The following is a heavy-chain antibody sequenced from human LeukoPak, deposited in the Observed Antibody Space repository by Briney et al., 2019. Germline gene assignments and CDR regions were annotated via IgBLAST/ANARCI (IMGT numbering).Heavy chain of an antibody. CDR3: ARHGIVGARAAFDI. Sequence: SETLSLTCTVSGGSISSSSYYWGWIRQPPGKGLEWIGNIYYRGSTYYNPSLKSRVTISVDTSKNQFSLKLSSVTAADTAVYYCARHGIVGARAAFDIWGQGTMVTVSS. D-gene: IGHD1-26*01. CDR2: IYYRGST. V-gene: IGHV4-39*01. J-gene: IGHJ3*02. CDR1: GGSISSSSYY.